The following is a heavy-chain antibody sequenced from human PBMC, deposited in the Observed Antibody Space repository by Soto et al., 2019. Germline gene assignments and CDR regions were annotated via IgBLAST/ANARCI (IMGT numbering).Heavy chain of an antibody. V-gene: IGHV3-11*06. CDR2: ISSSSSYT. CDR1: GFTFSDYY. CDR3: ARENRLYYDFWSGYSMDV. J-gene: IGHJ6*02. D-gene: IGHD3-3*01. Sequence: GGSLRLSCAASGFTFSDYYMSWIRQAPGKGLEWVSYISSSSSYTNYADSVKGRFTISRDNAKNSLYLQMNSLRAEDTAVYYCARENRLYYDFWSGYSMDVWGQGTTVTVSS.